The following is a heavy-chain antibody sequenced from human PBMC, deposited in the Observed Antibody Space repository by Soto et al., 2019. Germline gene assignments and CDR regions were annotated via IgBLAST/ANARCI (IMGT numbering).Heavy chain of an antibody. CDR2: ISRNGDMI. D-gene: IGHD3-3*01. CDR1: GFNFDDYV. CDR3: ARERGSWSFGVYTSYYGMDV. J-gene: IGHJ6*02. Sequence: EVQLVESGGGLVQPGGSLRVSCGASGFNFDDYVMHWVRQVPGKGLEWVAGISRNGDMIGYADSVKGRFTISRDNAKNSLYLQMNSLGVDDTAVYWCARERGSWSFGVYTSYYGMDVWGPGTTVTVSS. V-gene: IGHV3-9*01.